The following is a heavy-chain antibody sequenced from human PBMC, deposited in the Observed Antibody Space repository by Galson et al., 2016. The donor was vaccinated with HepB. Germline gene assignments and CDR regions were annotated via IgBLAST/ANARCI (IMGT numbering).Heavy chain of an antibody. CDR2: VNEDGSGT. J-gene: IGHJ3*02. V-gene: IGHV3-7*01. CDR3: WSGYNSGI. CDR1: GFTFSSYA. D-gene: IGHD6-19*01. Sequence: SLRLSCAASGFTFSSYAMSWVRQAPGKGLEYVANVNEDGSGTQYMDSAKGRFTISRDNAKNSVGLQMNSLRAEDTALYYCWSGYNSGIWGQGTRVTVSS.